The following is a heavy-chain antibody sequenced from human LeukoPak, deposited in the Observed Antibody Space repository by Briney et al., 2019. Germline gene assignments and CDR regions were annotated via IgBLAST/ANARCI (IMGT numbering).Heavy chain of an antibody. V-gene: IGHV3-23*01. J-gene: IGHJ6*03. CDR2: ISGSGGST. CDR3: AKGEYYYDSSGYYGLERQYYYYYYMDV. CDR1: GFTFSSYA. D-gene: IGHD3-22*01. Sequence: GGSLRLSCAASGFTFSSYAMSWVRQAPGKGLEWVSAISGSGGSTYYADSVKGRFTISRDNSKNTLYLQMNSLRAEDTAVYYCAKGEYYYDSSGYYGLERQYYYYYYMDVWGKGTTVTVSS.